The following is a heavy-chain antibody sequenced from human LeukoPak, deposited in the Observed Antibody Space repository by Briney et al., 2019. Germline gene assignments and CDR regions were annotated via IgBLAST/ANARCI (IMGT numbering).Heavy chain of an antibody. V-gene: IGHV3-23*01. Sequence: GGSLRLSCAASGFTFSNYALSWVRQAPGRGLEWVSGIGGGGDTTYYADSVKGRFTISRDNSKNTLYLQMNSLRADDTALYHCAKDSRLTGDTYYFDYWGQGTLVTVSS. CDR3: AKDSRLTGDTYYFDY. CDR2: IGGGGDTT. J-gene: IGHJ4*02. CDR1: GFTFSNYA. D-gene: IGHD7-27*01.